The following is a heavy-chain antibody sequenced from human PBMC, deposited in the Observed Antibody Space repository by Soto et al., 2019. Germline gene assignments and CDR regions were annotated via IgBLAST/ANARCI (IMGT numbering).Heavy chain of an antibody. V-gene: IGHV5-10-1*01. CDR1: GYSFTSYW. J-gene: IGHJ6*02. CDR3: ARPFGGSSGWGRVEPYYYYGMDV. D-gene: IGHD6-19*01. CDR2: IDPSDSYT. Sequence: PGESLKISCQGSGYSFTSYWISWVRQMPGKGLEWMGRIDPSDSYTNYSPSFQGHVTISADKSISTAYLQWSSLKASDTAMYYCARPFGGSSGWGRVEPYYYYGMDVWGQGTTVTVSS.